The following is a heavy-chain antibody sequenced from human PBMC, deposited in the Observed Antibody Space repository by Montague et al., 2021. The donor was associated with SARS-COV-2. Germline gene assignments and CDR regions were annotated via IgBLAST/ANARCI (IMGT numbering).Heavy chain of an antibody. CDR1: RDSITNSH. J-gene: IGHJ4*02. CDR2: IYYSCST. Sequence: SQTLSLTCIVSRDSITNSHWCWGRQPPGKGLEWIGIIYYSCSTYYNPSLKSRVTISVDTSKNQFSLKLSSVTAADTAVYYCARHGCGWLRLLRPFDYWGQGTLVTVSS. D-gene: IGHD5-12*01. V-gene: IGHV4-39*01. CDR3: ARHGCGWLRLLRPFDY.